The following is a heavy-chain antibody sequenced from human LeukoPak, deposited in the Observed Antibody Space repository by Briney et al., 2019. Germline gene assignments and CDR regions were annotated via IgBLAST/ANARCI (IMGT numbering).Heavy chain of an antibody. CDR2: IVVGSGNR. V-gene: IGHV1-58*01. CDR3: AADPPPPYYYGSGSYDYYYGMDV. CDR1: GFTFTSSA. Sequence: GASVNVSCKASGFTFTSSAVQWVRQARGQRLEWIGWIVVGSGNRNYAQKFQERVTITRDMSTSTAYMELSSLRSEDTAVYYCAADPPPPYYYGSGSYDYYYGMDVWGQGTTVTVSS. J-gene: IGHJ6*02. D-gene: IGHD3-10*01.